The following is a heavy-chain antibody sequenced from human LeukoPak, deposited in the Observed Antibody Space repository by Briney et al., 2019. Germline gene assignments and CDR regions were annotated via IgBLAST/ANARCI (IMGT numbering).Heavy chain of an antibody. D-gene: IGHD3-22*01. CDR2: ISGSGGST. V-gene: IGHV3-23*01. CDR1: GFTFSSYA. Sequence: GGSLRLSCAASGFTFSSYAMSWVRQAPGKGLEWVSAISGSGGSTCYADSVKGRFTISRDNSKNTLYLQMNSLRAEDTAVYYCANTDSSGYLIDYWGQGTLVTVSS. CDR3: ANTDSSGYLIDY. J-gene: IGHJ4*02.